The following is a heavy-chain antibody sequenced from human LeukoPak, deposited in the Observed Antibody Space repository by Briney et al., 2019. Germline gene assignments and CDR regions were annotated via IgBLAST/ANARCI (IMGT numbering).Heavy chain of an antibody. D-gene: IGHD6-13*01. CDR2: ISGSGGST. V-gene: IGHV3-23*01. J-gene: IGHJ6*02. CDR3: AKGGAADYYYYYYGMDV. Sequence: GGSLRLSCAASGCTFSSYAMSWVRQAPGKGLEWVSAISGSGGSTYYADSVKGRFTISRDNSKNTLYLQMNSLRAEDTAVYYCAKGGAADYYYYYYGMDVWGQGTTVTVSS. CDR1: GCTFSSYA.